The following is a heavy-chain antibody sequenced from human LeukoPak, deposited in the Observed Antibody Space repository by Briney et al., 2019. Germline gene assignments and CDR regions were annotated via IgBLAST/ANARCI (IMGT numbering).Heavy chain of an antibody. CDR3: ARGGGTRYYDILTGYYNVIRAGRGGLNY. CDR1: GGSISSSSYY. J-gene: IGHJ4*02. V-gene: IGHV4-39*07. D-gene: IGHD3-9*01. Sequence: PSETLSLTCTVSGGSISSSSYYWSWIRQPPGKGLEWIGEINHSGSTNYNPSLKSRVTISVDTSKNQFSLKLSSVTAADTAVYYCARGGGTRYYDILTGYYNVIRAGRGGLNYWGQGTLVTVSS. CDR2: INHSGST.